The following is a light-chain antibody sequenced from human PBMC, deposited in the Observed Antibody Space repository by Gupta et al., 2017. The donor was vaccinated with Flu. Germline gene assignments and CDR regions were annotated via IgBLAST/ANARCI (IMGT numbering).Light chain of an antibody. Sequence: DIQMTQSPSSLSASVGDRVTITCRASQSISRYLNWYQHKPGKAPKLLIYTASSLQSGVPSRFSGSGSGTDFTLTISSLQPEDFATYYCQQSYSTHWTFGQGTKVEIK. CDR1: QSISRY. J-gene: IGKJ1*01. CDR3: QQSYSTHWT. CDR2: TAS. V-gene: IGKV1-39*01.